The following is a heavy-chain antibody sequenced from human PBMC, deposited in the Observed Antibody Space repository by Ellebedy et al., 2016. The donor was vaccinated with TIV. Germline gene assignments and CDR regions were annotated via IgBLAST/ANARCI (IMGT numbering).Heavy chain of an antibody. J-gene: IGHJ6*02. Sequence: GESLKISCAASGFTFDDYTMHWVRQAPGKGLEWVSLISWDGGSTYYADSVKGRFTISRDNSKNSLYLQMNSLRTEDTALYYCAKDMAHDYGGNSPSGMDVWGQGTTVTVSS. CDR2: ISWDGGST. D-gene: IGHD4-23*01. CDR3: AKDMAHDYGGNSPSGMDV. V-gene: IGHV3-43*01. CDR1: GFTFDDYT.